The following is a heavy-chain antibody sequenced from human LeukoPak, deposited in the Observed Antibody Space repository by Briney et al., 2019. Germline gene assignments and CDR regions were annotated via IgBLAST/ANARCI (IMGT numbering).Heavy chain of an antibody. V-gene: IGHV1-69*13. CDR3: ARGCSSTSCYTAPFYNWFDP. J-gene: IGHJ5*02. Sequence: SVKVSCKASGGTFSSYAISWVRQAPGQGLEWMGGIIPIFGTANYARKFQGRVTITADESTSTAYMELSSLRSEDTAVYYCARGCSSTSCYTAPFYNWFDPWGQGTLVTVSS. CDR1: GGTFSSYA. D-gene: IGHD2-2*02. CDR2: IIPIFGTA.